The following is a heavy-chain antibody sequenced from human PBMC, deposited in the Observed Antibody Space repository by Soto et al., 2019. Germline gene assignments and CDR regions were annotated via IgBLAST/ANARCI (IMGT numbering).Heavy chain of an antibody. CDR1: GDSISSSNYF. D-gene: IGHD6-19*01. V-gene: IGHV4-39*01. J-gene: IGHJ4*02. CDR3: ARRYGWLYFDY. Sequence: QLQLQESGPGLVKPWETLSLTCTVSGDSISSSNYFWGWIRQPPGKGLAWIGTIFYSGSTYYNPSLKSRVTISVDTSKNQFSLKLTSVTAADTALYYCARRYGWLYFDYWGQGRLVTVSS. CDR2: IFYSGST.